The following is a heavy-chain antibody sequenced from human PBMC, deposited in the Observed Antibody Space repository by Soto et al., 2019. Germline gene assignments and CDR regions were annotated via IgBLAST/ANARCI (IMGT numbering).Heavy chain of an antibody. CDR2: IYYSGST. CDR1: DGNIRSYY. CDR3: ARHARYGDYSFDY. J-gene: IGHJ4*02. Sequence: HTCTVSDGNIRSYYWSWIRQPPGKGLEWIGYIYYSGSTNYNPSLKSRVTISVDTSKNQFSLKLSSVTAADTAVYYCARHARYGDYSFDYWGQGTLVTVSS. D-gene: IGHD4-17*01. V-gene: IGHV4-59*08.